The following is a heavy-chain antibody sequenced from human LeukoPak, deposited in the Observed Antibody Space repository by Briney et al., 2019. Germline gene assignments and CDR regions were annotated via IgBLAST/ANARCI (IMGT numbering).Heavy chain of an antibody. Sequence: GRSLRLSCAACGFTFSSYAMHWVRQPPGKGLEWVAVISYDGSNKYYADSVKGRSTISRDNSKNTLYLQMNSLRAEDTAVYYCAKESYDSSGYYDYWGQGTLVTVS. J-gene: IGHJ4*02. CDR3: AKESYDSSGYYDY. D-gene: IGHD3-22*01. CDR1: GFTFSSYA. CDR2: ISYDGSNK. V-gene: IGHV3-30*04.